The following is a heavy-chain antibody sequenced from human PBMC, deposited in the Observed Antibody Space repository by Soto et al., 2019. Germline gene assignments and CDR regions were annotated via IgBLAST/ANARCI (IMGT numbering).Heavy chain of an antibody. CDR3: AKWSRFSEPAAIDG. J-gene: IGHJ4*02. V-gene: IGHV3-23*01. CDR1: GFTFSSYA. D-gene: IGHD2-2*01. Sequence: EVQLLESGGGLVQPGGSLRLSCAASGFTFSSYAMSWVRQAPGKGLEWVSDVNGSGGSVYYADSEKGRFTISRDNSKHTVYLQMNSLRAEDTAVYYCAKWSRFSEPAAIDGWGQGTLVTVSS. CDR2: VNGSGGSV.